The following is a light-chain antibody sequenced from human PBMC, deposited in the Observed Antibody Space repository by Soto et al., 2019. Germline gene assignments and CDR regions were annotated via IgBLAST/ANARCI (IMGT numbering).Light chain of an antibody. CDR2: DAS. J-gene: IGKJ1*01. CDR1: QSVSSY. CDR3: QKRSNWPPAT. Sequence: EIVLTQSPATLSLSPGERATLSCRASQSVSSYLAWYQQKPGQAPRLLIYDASNRATGIPDRFSGSGSGTDFTLTISRLEPEDFAVYYCQKRSNWPPATFGQGTKVDIK. V-gene: IGKV3-11*01.